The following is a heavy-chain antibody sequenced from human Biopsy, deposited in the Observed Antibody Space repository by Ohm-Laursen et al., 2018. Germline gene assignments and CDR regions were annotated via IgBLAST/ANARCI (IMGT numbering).Heavy chain of an antibody. D-gene: IGHD3-22*01. CDR2: VYYTGST. J-gene: IGHJ2*01. Sequence: GTLSLTCTVSGDSISSYYWSWVRQPPGKGLEWIGYVYYTGSTDYNPSLQSRVTISVDTSKNHFSLRLRSVTPADTAIYCARDRGYYSDRTVPGYFDLWGRGTLVTVSS. CDR1: GDSISSYY. CDR3: ARDRGYYSDRTVPGYFDL. V-gene: IGHV4-59*01.